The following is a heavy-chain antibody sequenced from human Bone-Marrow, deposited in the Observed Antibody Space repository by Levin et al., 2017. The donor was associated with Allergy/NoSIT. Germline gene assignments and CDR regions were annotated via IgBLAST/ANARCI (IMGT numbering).Heavy chain of an antibody. Sequence: GGSLRLSCQASGTSFSTHWVAWVRQVPGNGLEWMGIIDPSDSDTRYSPSFQGQVTISVDKSINTAYLQWSSLTASDTGIYYCARRDLDKIFGMDVWGQGTTVIVSS. J-gene: IGHJ6*02. CDR3: ARRDLDKIFGMDV. CDR1: GTSFSTHW. D-gene: IGHD3/OR15-3a*01. CDR2: IDPSDSDT. V-gene: IGHV5-51*01.